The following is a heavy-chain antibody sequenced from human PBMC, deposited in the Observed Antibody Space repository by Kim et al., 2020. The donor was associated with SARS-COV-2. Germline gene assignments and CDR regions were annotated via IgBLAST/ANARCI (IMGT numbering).Heavy chain of an antibody. CDR2: IYYSGST. J-gene: IGHJ4*02. CDR1: GGSISSSSYY. D-gene: IGHD5-18*01. V-gene: IGHV4-39*01. Sequence: SETLSLTCTVSGGSISSSSYYWGWIRQPPGKGLEWIGSIYYSGSTYYNPSLKSRVTISVDTSKNQFSLKLSSVTAADTAVYYCARQVDTAMAADFSGYWGQGTLVTVSS. CDR3: ARQVDTAMAADFSGY.